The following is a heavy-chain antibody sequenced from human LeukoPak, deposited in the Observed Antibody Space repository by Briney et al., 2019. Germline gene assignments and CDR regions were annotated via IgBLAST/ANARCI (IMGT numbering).Heavy chain of an antibody. CDR1: GGSISSSSYY. D-gene: IGHD3-22*01. Sequence: SETLPLTCTVSGGSISSSSYYWGWIRQPPGKGLEWIGSIYYSGSAYYNPSLKSRVTISVDTSKNQFSLKLSSVTAADTAVYYCASPGIVVIPSGFDYWGQGTLVTVSS. CDR2: IYYSGSA. CDR3: ASPGIVVIPSGFDY. J-gene: IGHJ4*02. V-gene: IGHV4-39*01.